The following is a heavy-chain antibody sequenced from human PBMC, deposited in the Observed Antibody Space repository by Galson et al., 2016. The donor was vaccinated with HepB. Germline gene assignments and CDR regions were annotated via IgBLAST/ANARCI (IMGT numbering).Heavy chain of an antibody. V-gene: IGHV1-8*01. Sequence: SVKVSCKASGYTFASYDINWVRQATGQGLEWMGWMNPNSGNTGYAQKFQDRVTMTRNTSISTAYMELSSLRSEDTAVYYCARISGYSSGWYHYFGYWGQGTLVTVSS. D-gene: IGHD6-19*01. CDR3: ARISGYSSGWYHYFGY. CDR1: GYTFASYD. J-gene: IGHJ4*02. CDR2: MNPNSGNT.